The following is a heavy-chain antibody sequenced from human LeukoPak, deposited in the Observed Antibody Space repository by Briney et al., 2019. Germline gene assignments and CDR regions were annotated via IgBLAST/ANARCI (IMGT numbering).Heavy chain of an antibody. CDR3: ASTVTTILDH. Sequence: GGSLRLSCAASGFSFSNYGMHWVRQAPGKGLEWVALISHDGTNTYYADSVKGRFTISRDNSKNTLYLQMNSLRAEDTAVYYCASTVTTILDHWGQGTLVTVSS. J-gene: IGHJ4*02. CDR2: ISHDGTNT. V-gene: IGHV3-30*03. CDR1: GFSFSNYG. D-gene: IGHD4-17*01.